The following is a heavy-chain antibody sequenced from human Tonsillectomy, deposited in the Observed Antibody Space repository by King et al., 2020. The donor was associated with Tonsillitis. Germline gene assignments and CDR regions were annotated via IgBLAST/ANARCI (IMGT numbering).Heavy chain of an antibody. CDR2: INFDGSST. V-gene: IGHV3-74*01. D-gene: IGHD2-21*02. Sequence: VQLVESGGGLVQPGGSLRLSCAASGFAFSSYWMDWVRQAPGKGLVWVSRINFDGSSTTYADSVKGRFTISRDNAKNTLFLQMNSLRAEDTAVYYCARSYCGGACYPDYWGQGTLVTVSS. CDR1: GFAFSSYW. CDR3: ARSYCGGACYPDY. J-gene: IGHJ4*02.